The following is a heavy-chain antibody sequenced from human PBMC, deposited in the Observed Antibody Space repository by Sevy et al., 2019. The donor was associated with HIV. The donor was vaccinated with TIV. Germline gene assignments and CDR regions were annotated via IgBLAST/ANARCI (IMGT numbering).Heavy chain of an antibody. CDR3: ARDKYYYGSGSTVDY. V-gene: IGHV3-30*04. J-gene: IGHJ4*02. CDR2: ISYDRSNK. CDR1: GFTFSSYA. Sequence: GGSLRLSCAASGFTFSSYAMHRVRQAPRKGLEWVAVISYDRSNKYYADSVKGRFTISRDNSKNKLYLQRNSLRAEDTAVYYCARDKYYYGSGSTVDYWGQGTLVTVSS. D-gene: IGHD3-10*01.